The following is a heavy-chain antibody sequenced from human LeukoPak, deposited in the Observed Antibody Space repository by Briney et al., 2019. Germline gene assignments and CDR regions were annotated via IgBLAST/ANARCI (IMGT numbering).Heavy chain of an antibody. Sequence: SQTLSLTCTVSGGSISSGGYYWSWIRQHPGKGLEWIWYIYYSGSTYYNPSLKSRVTISVDTSKNQFSLKLSSVTAADTAVYYCARVAFDSSGWYSRFPYYMDVWGKGTTVTVSS. V-gene: IGHV4-31*03. J-gene: IGHJ6*03. D-gene: IGHD6-13*01. CDR2: IYYSGST. CDR1: GGSISSGGYY. CDR3: ARVAFDSSGWYSRFPYYMDV.